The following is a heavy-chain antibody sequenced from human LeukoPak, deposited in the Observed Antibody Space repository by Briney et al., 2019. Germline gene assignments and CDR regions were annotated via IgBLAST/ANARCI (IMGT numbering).Heavy chain of an antibody. CDR3: AKGPNYDILTGWRKTHNAFDI. Sequence: GGSLRLSCAASGFTFSNYNMNWVRQAPGKGLEWVSSITTSSGYLYYADSVKGRFTISRDNSKNTLYLQMNSLRAEDTAVYYCAKGPNYDILTGWRKTHNAFDIWGQGTVVTVSS. J-gene: IGHJ3*02. CDR2: ITTSSGYL. V-gene: IGHV3-21*01. CDR1: GFTFSNYN. D-gene: IGHD3-9*01.